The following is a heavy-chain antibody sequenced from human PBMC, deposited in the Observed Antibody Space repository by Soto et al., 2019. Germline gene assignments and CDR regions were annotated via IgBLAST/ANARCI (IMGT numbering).Heavy chain of an antibody. D-gene: IGHD3-22*01. V-gene: IGHV1-46*01. CDR3: ARPRYDSSGYYYSPFDY. Sequence: ASVKVSCKASGYTFTSYYMHWVRQAPGQGLGWMGIINPSGGSTSYAQKFQGRVTMTRDTSTSTVYMELSSLRSEDTAVYYCARPRYDSSGYYYSPFDYWGQGTLVTVSS. J-gene: IGHJ4*02. CDR1: GYTFTSYY. CDR2: INPSGGST.